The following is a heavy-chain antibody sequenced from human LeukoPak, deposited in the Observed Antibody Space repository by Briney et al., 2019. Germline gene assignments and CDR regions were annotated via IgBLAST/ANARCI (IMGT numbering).Heavy chain of an antibody. V-gene: IGHV3-21*01. CDR3: ASDTAMAADAFDI. CDR2: ISSSSSYI. Sequence: GGSLRLSCAASGFTFSSYAMSWVRQAPGKGLEWVSSISSSSSYIYYADSVKGRFTISRDNAKNSLYLQMNSLRAEDTAVYYCASDTAMAADAFDIWGQGTMVTVSS. CDR1: GFTFSSYA. D-gene: IGHD5-18*01. J-gene: IGHJ3*02.